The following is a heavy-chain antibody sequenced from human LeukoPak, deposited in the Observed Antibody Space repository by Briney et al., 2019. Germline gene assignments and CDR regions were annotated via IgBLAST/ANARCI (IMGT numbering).Heavy chain of an antibody. CDR2: IYYSGST. CDR3: ARSQGYCSSTSCYYDAFDI. V-gene: IGHV4-31*03. J-gene: IGHJ3*02. CDR1: GGSISSGGYY. D-gene: IGHD2-2*01. Sequence: SETLSLTCTVSGGSISSGGYYWSWIRQHPGKGLEWIGYIYYSGSTYYNPSLKSRVTISVDTSKNQFSLKLSSVTAADTAVYYCARSQGYCSSTSCYYDAFDIWGQGTMVTVSS.